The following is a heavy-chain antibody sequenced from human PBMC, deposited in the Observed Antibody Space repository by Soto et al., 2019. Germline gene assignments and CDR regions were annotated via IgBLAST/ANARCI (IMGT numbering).Heavy chain of an antibody. Sequence: PGGSLILSWAAPGFTFSSYSMSWVRQAPGKGLEWVSAISGSGGSTYYADSVKGRFTISRDNSKNTLYLQMNSLRAEDTAVYYCAKRYSSGVEYYFDYWGQGTLVTVSS. D-gene: IGHD6-19*01. CDR2: ISGSGGST. J-gene: IGHJ4*02. V-gene: IGHV3-23*01. CDR3: AKRYSSGVEYYFDY. CDR1: GFTFSSYS.